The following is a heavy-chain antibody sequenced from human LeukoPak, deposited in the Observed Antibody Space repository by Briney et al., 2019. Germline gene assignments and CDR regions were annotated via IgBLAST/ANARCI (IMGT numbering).Heavy chain of an antibody. CDR3: ARDRGYCSSTSCYWGMDV. D-gene: IGHD2-2*01. Sequence: ASMKVSCKASGGTFSSYAISWVRQAPGQGLEWMGGIIPIFGTANYAQKFQGRVTITADESTSTAYMELSSLRSEDTAVYYCARDRGYCSSTSCYWGMDVWGQGTTVTVSS. J-gene: IGHJ6*02. CDR2: IIPIFGTA. CDR1: GGTFSSYA. V-gene: IGHV1-69*13.